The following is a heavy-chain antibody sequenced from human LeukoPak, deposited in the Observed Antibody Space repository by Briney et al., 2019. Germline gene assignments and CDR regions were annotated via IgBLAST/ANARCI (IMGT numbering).Heavy chain of an antibody. CDR1: GFTVSSNY. Sequence: GGSLRLSCAASGFTVSSNYMNWVRQAPGKGLEWVSSISSSSSYIYYADSVKGRFTISRDNAKNSLYLQMNSLRAEDTAVYYCARDALEGDGYNSYWGQGTLVTVSS. CDR2: ISSSSSYI. D-gene: IGHD5-24*01. CDR3: ARDALEGDGYNSY. V-gene: IGHV3-21*01. J-gene: IGHJ4*02.